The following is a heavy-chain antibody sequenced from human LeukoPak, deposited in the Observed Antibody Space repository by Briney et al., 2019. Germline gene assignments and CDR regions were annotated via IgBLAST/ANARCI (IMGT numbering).Heavy chain of an antibody. CDR3: ATGGDYYGVTKWFDP. J-gene: IGHJ5*02. CDR2: FDPEVGET. V-gene: IGHV1-24*01. D-gene: IGHD4-17*01. Sequence: GASVKVSCKVSGYTLTELSMHWVRQAPGKGLEWMGGFDPEVGETIYAQKFQGRVTMTEDTSTDTAYMELSSLRSEDTAVYYCATGGDYYGVTKWFDPWGQGTLVTVSS. CDR1: GYTLTELS.